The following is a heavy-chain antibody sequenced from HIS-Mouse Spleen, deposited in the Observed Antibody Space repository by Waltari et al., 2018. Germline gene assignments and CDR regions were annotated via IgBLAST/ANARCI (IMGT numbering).Heavy chain of an antibody. CDR2: IYYSGST. V-gene: IGHV4-39*07. Sequence: QLQLQESGPGLVKPSETLSLTCTVPGGSLSSSSYYWGWIRQPPGKGLEWIGSIYYSGSTYYNPSLKSRVTISVDTSKNQFSLKLSSVTAADTAVYYCAREIPYSSSWYDWYLDLWGRGTLVTVSS. J-gene: IGHJ2*01. CDR3: AREIPYSSSWYDWYLDL. D-gene: IGHD6-13*01. CDR1: GGSLSSSSYY.